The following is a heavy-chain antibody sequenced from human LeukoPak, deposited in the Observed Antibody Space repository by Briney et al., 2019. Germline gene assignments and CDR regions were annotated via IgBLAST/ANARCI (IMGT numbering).Heavy chain of an antibody. CDR3: ATEKDLLLDS. D-gene: IGHD1-26*01. V-gene: IGHV1-24*01. CDR2: FDPGDDET. CDR1: GYSLSVLS. J-gene: IGHJ5*01. Sequence: EASVKVSCRVSGYSLSVLSTHWVRQAPGQGLEWMGGFDPGDDETIYAQKFQGRVTMTEDASTDTAYLELSSLRSEDTAVYFCATEKDLLLDSWGQGTPVTVSS.